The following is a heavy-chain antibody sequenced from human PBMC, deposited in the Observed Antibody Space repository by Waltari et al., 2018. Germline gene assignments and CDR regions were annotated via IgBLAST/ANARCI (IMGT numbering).Heavy chain of an antibody. CDR1: GFTFSNAW. D-gene: IGHD6-13*01. Sequence: EVQLVESGGGLVKPGGSLRLSCAASGFTFSNAWMSWVRQAPGKGLEWVGRIKSKTDGGTTDYAAPVKGRFTISRDDSKNTLYLQMNSLKTEDTAVYYCTTGPTLIAAGDFDYWGQGTLVTVSS. CDR3: TTGPTLIAAGDFDY. V-gene: IGHV3-15*01. CDR2: IKSKTDGGTT. J-gene: IGHJ4*02.